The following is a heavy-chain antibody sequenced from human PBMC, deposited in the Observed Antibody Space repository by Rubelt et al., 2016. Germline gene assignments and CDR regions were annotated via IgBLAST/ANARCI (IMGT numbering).Heavy chain of an antibody. CDR1: GGTFSSYA. CDR2: IIPVFGTA. V-gene: IGHV1-69*01. CDR3: ATTIAIRPYYFDY. D-gene: IGHD6-6*01. Sequence: QVQLVQSGAEVKKPGSSVKVSCKASGGTFSSYAISWVRQAPGQGLEWMGGIIPVFGTANYAQRFQGRIPVTAYESTRTAYMELSSLGSEDTAVYYCATTIAIRPYYFDYWGQGTLVTVSS. J-gene: IGHJ4*02.